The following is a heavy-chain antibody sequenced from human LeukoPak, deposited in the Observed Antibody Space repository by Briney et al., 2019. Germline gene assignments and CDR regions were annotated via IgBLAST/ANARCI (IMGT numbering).Heavy chain of an antibody. D-gene: IGHD5-18*01. Sequence: GGSLRLSCAASGFTFSSYGMHWVRQAPGKGLEWVAVISYDGSNKYYADSVKGRFTISRDNSKNTLYLQMNSLRAEDTAVYYCARDSGYSYGNAEFDYWGQGTLVTVSS. J-gene: IGHJ4*02. V-gene: IGHV3-30*03. CDR2: ISYDGSNK. CDR1: GFTFSSYG. CDR3: ARDSGYSYGNAEFDY.